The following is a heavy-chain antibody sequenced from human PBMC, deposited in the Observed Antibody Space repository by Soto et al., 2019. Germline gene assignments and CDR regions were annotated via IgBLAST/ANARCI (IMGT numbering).Heavy chain of an antibody. CDR3: ARGGGYDLWRGYSNWFDP. Sequence: QVQLQESGPGLVKPSETLSLTCTVSGGSISSYYWSWIRQPPGKGLEWIGYIYYSGSTNYNPSLKGRITISVDTSKNQFALKLSSVTAADTAVYYCARGGGYDLWRGYSNWFDPWGQGTLVTVSS. D-gene: IGHD3-3*01. J-gene: IGHJ5*02. CDR2: IYYSGST. CDR1: GGSISSYY. V-gene: IGHV4-59*01.